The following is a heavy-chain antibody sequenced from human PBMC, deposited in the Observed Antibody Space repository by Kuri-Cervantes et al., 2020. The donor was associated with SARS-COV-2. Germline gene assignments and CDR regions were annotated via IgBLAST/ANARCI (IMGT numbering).Heavy chain of an antibody. Sequence: SETLSLTCTVSGGSISSYYWSWIRQPPGKGLEWIGYIYYSGSTNYNPSLKSRGTISVDTSNNQFSLKLNSVTAADTAVYYCARQSMLSRSHEYWDQGTLVTVSS. CDR1: GGSISSYY. CDR3: ARQSMLSRSHEY. J-gene: IGHJ4*02. D-gene: IGHD3-16*01. CDR2: IYYSGST. V-gene: IGHV4-59*08.